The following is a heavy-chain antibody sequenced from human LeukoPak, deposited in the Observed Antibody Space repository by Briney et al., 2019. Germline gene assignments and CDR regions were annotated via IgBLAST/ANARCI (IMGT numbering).Heavy chain of an antibody. CDR2: ISSSGSTI. V-gene: IGHV3-11*01. D-gene: IGHD3-22*01. CDR3: ARLSYYYDSSGPPSGAFDM. Sequence: GGSLRLSCAASGFTFSDYYMSWIRQAPGKGLEWVSYISSSGSTIYYADSVKGRFTISRDNAKNSLYLQMNSLRAEDTAVYYCARLSYYYDSSGPPSGAFDMWGEGTMLTVSS. J-gene: IGHJ3*02. CDR1: GFTFSDYY.